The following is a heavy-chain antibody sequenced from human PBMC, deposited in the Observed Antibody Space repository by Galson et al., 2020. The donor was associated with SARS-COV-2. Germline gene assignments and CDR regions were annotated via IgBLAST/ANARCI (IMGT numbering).Heavy chain of an antibody. D-gene: IGHD2-15*01. CDR2: ISSSGSTI. J-gene: IGHJ6*02. CDR3: ARDISVLYYYYGMDV. CDR1: GFTFSDYY. V-gene: IGHV3-11*01. Sequence: GESLKISCAASGFTFSDYYMSWIRQAPGKGLEWVSYISSSGSTIYYADSVKGRFTISRDNAKNSLYLQMNSLRAEDTAVYYCARDISVLYYYYGMDVWGQGTTVTVSS.